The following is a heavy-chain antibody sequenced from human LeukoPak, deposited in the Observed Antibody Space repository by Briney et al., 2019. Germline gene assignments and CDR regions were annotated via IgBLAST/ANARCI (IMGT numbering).Heavy chain of an antibody. D-gene: IGHD3-10*01. Sequence: ASVKVSCKASGYTFTSYYMHWVRQAPGQGLEWMGIINPSGGSTSYAQKFQGRVTMTRDTSTSTVYMELSSLRSEDTAVYYCARDFGPTLRFGEFRNWFDPWGQGTLVTVSS. J-gene: IGHJ5*02. CDR2: INPSGGST. CDR1: GYTFTSYY. V-gene: IGHV1-46*01. CDR3: ARDFGPTLRFGEFRNWFDP.